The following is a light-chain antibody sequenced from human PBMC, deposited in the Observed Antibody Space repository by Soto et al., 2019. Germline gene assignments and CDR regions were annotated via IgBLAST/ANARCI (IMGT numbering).Light chain of an antibody. Sequence: QSVLTQPASVSGSPGQSITISCTGTSSDIGAYNFVSLYQQHPGKAPKLMLYDVNIRPSGVSNRFSGSKSGNKASLTISGLQAEDEADYYCTSWTTSTTMIFGGGTQLTVL. CDR3: TSWTTSTTMI. J-gene: IGLJ2*01. V-gene: IGLV2-14*03. CDR2: DVN. CDR1: SSDIGAYNF.